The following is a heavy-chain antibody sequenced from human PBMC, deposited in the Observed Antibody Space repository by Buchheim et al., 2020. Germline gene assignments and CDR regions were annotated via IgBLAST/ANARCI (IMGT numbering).Heavy chain of an antibody. CDR2: VKNKADGETT. V-gene: IGHV3-15*07. CDR1: GFTFSNVW. J-gene: IGHJ4*02. Sequence: VQLVESGGGVVKPGGSLRLSCAASGFTFSNVWMNWVRQAPGKGLEWVGRVKNKADGETTEYSPPVKGRFNISRDDSKNTVYLQMNSLKIGDTAVYYCTSGYSNGFHYWGQGT. CDR3: TSGYSNGFHY. D-gene: IGHD5-18*01.